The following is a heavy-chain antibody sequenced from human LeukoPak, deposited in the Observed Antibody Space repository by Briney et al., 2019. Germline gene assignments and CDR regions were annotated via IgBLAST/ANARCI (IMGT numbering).Heavy chain of an antibody. CDR1: GYTFTSYG. J-gene: IGHJ3*02. CDR2: ISAYNGNT. D-gene: IGHD3-22*01. V-gene: IGHV1-18*01. CDR3: ARDRVYYDSSGYYLSAFDI. Sequence: GASVKVSCKASGYTFTSYGISWVRQAPGQGLEWMGWISAYNGNTNYAQKLQGRVTITTDTSTSTAYMELRSLRSDDTAVYYCARDRVYYDSSGYYLSAFDIWGQGTMVTVSS.